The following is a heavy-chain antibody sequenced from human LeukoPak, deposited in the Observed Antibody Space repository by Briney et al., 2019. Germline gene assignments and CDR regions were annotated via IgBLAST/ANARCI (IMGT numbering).Heavy chain of an antibody. CDR3: ARGGWWENFFDY. D-gene: IGHD1-26*01. CDR1: GFSLTTYE. CDR2: ISSSGDSI. J-gene: IGHJ4*02. Sequence: GGSLRLSCAASGFSLTTYEMSWVRQAPGEGLEWVSYISSSGDSIYYADSVKGRFTISRDNAKNTLYLQMNSLRVEDTAIYYCARGGWWENFFDYWGQGTLVTVSS. V-gene: IGHV3-48*03.